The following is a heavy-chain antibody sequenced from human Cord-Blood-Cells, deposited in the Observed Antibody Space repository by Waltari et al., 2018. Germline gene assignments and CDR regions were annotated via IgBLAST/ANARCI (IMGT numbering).Heavy chain of an antibody. V-gene: IGHV1-69*09. CDR2: IIPILGIA. CDR3: ARVSSVSRGYYDY. Sequence: QVQLVQSGAEVKKPGSPVKVTCQASGGTFRSYAISWVRQAPGQGLEWMGRIIPILGIANYAQKFQGRVTITADKSTSTAYMELSSLRSEDTAVYYCARVSSVSRGYYDYWGQGTLVTVSS. J-gene: IGHJ4*02. CDR1: GGTFRSYA. D-gene: IGHD3-22*01.